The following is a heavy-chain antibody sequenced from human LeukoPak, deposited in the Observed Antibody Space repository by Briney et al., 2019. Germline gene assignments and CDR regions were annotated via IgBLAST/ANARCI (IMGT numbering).Heavy chain of an antibody. V-gene: IGHV3-23*01. Sequence: GGSLRLSCAASGFTFSTYALSWVRQAPGKGLEWVSAISGSGGSTYYADSVKGRFTISRDNSKNTLYLQMNSLRAEDTALYYCAKDLLRYFDWLGGGWGQGTLVTVSS. D-gene: IGHD3-9*01. CDR2: ISGSGGST. CDR3: AKDLLRYFDWLGGG. J-gene: IGHJ4*02. CDR1: GFTFSTYA.